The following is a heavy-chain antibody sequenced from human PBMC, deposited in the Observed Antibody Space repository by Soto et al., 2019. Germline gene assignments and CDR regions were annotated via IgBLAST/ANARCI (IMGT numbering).Heavy chain of an antibody. Sequence: SETLSLTCAVYGGSFSGYYWSWIRQPPGKGLEWIGEINHSGSTNYNPSLKSRVTISVDTSKNQFSLKLSSVTAADAAVYYCARSPYYDYVWGSYRPPWYFDYWGQGTLVTVSS. D-gene: IGHD3-16*02. CDR2: INHSGST. CDR3: ARSPYYDYVWGSYRPPWYFDY. V-gene: IGHV4-34*01. J-gene: IGHJ4*02. CDR1: GGSFSGYY.